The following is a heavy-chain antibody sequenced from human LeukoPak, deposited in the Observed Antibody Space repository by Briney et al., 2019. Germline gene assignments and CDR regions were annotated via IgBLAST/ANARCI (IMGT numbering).Heavy chain of an antibody. CDR3: ARHRGYSYGGNFDY. Sequence: SETLSLTCTVSGGSISSYYWGWIRQPPGKGLEWIGGIYYSGSTYCNPSLKSRVTISVDTSKNQFSLRLSSVTAADTAVFYCARHRGYSYGGNFDYWGQGTLVIVSS. J-gene: IGHJ4*02. V-gene: IGHV4-39*01. CDR2: IYYSGST. CDR1: GGSISSYY. D-gene: IGHD5-18*01.